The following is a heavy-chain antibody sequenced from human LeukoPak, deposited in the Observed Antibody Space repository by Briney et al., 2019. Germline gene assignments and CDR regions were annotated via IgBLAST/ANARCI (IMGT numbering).Heavy chain of an antibody. Sequence: PGGSLRLSCAASGFTFSSYAMHWVRQAPGKGLEWVAVISYDGSNKYYADSVKGRFTISRDNSKNTLYLQMNSLRAEDTAVYYCGTGGAYGSGSYYKAAFDIWGQGTMVTVSS. CDR1: GFTFSSYA. CDR2: ISYDGSNK. CDR3: GTGGAYGSGSYYKAAFDI. V-gene: IGHV3-30*04. D-gene: IGHD3-10*01. J-gene: IGHJ3*02.